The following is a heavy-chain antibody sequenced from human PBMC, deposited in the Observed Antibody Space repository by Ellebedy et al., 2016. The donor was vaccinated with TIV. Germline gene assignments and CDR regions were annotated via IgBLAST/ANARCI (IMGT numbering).Heavy chain of an antibody. CDR1: GLPLSLYW. CDR2: IKQDGSDK. CDR3: VRDQVAVGGYFFDY. J-gene: IGHJ4*02. V-gene: IGHV3-7*03. D-gene: IGHD6-19*01. Sequence: ESLKISCAASGLPLSLYWMSWVCQAPGKGLEWVANIKQDGSDKYYVDSVKGRFTISRDNARNSLYLQMNSLRAEDTAVYYCVRDQVAVGGYFFDYWGQGTLVTVSS.